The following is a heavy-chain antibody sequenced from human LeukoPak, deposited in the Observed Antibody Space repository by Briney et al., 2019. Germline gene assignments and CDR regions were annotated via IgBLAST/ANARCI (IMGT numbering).Heavy chain of an antibody. CDR2: INPNTGGT. J-gene: IGHJ6*03. CDR1: GYTFTGYY. Sequence: GASVKVSCKASGYTFTGYYIHWVRQAPGQGLEWMGWINPNTGGTNYAQKFQGRVTMTRDTSISTAYMELSRLRSDDTAVYYCARDWDPDQEMATIPYYYYMDVWGKGTTVTVSS. V-gene: IGHV1-2*02. CDR3: ARDWDPDQEMATIPYYYYMDV. D-gene: IGHD5-24*01.